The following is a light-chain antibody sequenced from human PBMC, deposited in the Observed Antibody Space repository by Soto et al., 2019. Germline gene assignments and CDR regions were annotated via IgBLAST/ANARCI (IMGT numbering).Light chain of an antibody. V-gene: IGLV1-44*01. CDR1: NSNIGRNT. CDR2: TNN. CDR3: AAWDASPNGPV. Sequence: QSMLSQPPSASGTPGQRVIISCSGSNSNIGRNTVNWYQLLPGTAPKLLIYTNNQRPSGVPDRFSASKSGTSASLAISGLQSEDEADYYCAAWDASPNGPVFGGGTKVTVL. J-gene: IGLJ2*01.